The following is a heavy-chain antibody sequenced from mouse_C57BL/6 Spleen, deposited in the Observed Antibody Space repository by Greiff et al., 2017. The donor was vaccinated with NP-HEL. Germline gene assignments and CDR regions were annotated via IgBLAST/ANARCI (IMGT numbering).Heavy chain of an antibody. CDR1: GYTFTSYW. CDR2: INPSGSET. Sequence: QVQLQQPGAELVRPGSSVKLSCKASGYTFTSYWMDWVKQRPGQGLEWIGNINPSGSETHYNQKFKGKATLTVDKSSSTAYMHLSSLMSADSAVYYCAGTVSNSWFAYWGQGTLVTVSA. D-gene: IGHD2-5*01. J-gene: IGHJ3*01. V-gene: IGHV1-61*01. CDR3: AGTVSNSWFAY.